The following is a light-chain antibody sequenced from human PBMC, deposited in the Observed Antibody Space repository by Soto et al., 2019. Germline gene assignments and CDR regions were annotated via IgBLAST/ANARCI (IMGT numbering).Light chain of an antibody. CDR2: GAS. CDR3: QQHSHWPPWT. J-gene: IGKJ1*01. V-gene: IGKV3-11*01. CDR1: ENVRTF. Sequence: EVVLTQSPATLSLSPGERATLYCRASENVRTFVDWYQQKPGQAPRLLIHGASNRATGIPDRFSGSGSGTDFTLTISNLEPEDFAVYYCQQHSHWPPWTFGQGTKVDIK.